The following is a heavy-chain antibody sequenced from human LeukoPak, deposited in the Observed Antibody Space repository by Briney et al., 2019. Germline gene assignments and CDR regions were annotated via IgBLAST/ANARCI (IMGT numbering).Heavy chain of an antibody. CDR1: GFTFSGYA. D-gene: IGHD6-13*01. CDR3: AKMSSSWTYYYGMDV. J-gene: IGHJ6*02. CDR2: TNDSGGST. Sequence: GGSLRLSCAASGFTFSGYAMIWVRQAPGKGLEWVSGTNDSGGSTYYADSVKGRFTISRDNSKNTLYLQMNSLRAEDTAVYYCAKMSSSWTYYYGMDVWGQGTTVTVSS. V-gene: IGHV3-23*01.